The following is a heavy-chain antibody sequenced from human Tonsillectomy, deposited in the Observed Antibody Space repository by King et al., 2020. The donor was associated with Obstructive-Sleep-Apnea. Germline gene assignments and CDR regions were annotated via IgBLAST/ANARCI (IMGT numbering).Heavy chain of an antibody. V-gene: IGHV4-39*06. CDR1: GGSISSSSDY. D-gene: IGHD3-3*01. CDR3: ANDDFWSGHHWGNAFDI. J-gene: IGHJ3*02. CDR2: IYYRGST. Sequence: QLQESGPGLVKPSETLSLTCTVSGGSISSSSDYWGGIRQPPGKGLEWIGSIYYRGSTYYNPSLKSRVTISVETSKNQFALKLSSVTAADTAVDYCANDDFWSGHHWGNAFDIWGQGTIVTVSS.